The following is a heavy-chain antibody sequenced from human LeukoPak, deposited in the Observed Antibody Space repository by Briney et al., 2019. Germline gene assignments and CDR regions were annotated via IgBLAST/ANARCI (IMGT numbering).Heavy chain of an antibody. CDR2: IYSGGST. Sequence: GGSLRLSCAASGFTVSSNYMSWVRQAPGKGLEWVLVIYSGGSTYYADSVKGRFTISRDNSKNTLYLQMNSLRAEDTAVYYCARDAFPVTTDFDYWGQGTLVTVSS. V-gene: IGHV3-66*01. D-gene: IGHD4-17*01. CDR3: ARDAFPVTTDFDY. CDR1: GFTVSSNY. J-gene: IGHJ4*02.